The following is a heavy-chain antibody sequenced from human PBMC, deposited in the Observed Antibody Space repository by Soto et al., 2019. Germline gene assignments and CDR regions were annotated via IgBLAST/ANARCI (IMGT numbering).Heavy chain of an antibody. D-gene: IGHD3-3*01. CDR1: GGTFSSYA. V-gene: IGHV1-69*06. CDR2: IIPIFGTA. CDR3: ASYQASGIYSYDFSRYGMDV. Sequence: GASVKVSCKASGGTFSSYAISWVRQAPGQGLEWMGGIIPIFGTANYAQKFQGRVTITADKSTSTAYMELSSLRSEDTAVYYCASYQASGIYSYDFSRYGMDVWGQGTTVTVSS. J-gene: IGHJ6*02.